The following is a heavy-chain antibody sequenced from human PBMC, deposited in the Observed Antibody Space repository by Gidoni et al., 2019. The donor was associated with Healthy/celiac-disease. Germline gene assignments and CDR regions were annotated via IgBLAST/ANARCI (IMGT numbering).Heavy chain of an antibody. D-gene: IGHD6-19*01. V-gene: IGHV4-34*01. CDR2: INHSGST. CDR1: GGSFSGYY. CDR3: ARGRVGSGWYCYFDY. Sequence: AVYGGSFSGYYWSWIRQPPGKGLEWIGEINHSGSTNYNPSLKSRVTISVDTSKNQFSLKLSSVTAADTAVYYCARGRVGSGWYCYFDYWGQGTLVTVSS. J-gene: IGHJ4*02.